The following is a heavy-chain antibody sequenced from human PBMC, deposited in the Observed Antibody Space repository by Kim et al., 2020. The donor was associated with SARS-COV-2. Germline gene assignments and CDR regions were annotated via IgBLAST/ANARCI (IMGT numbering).Heavy chain of an antibody. CDR2: IKSKTDGGTT. V-gene: IGHV3-15*01. D-gene: IGHD2-21*02. J-gene: IGHJ3*02. CDR1: GFTFSNAW. Sequence: GGSLRLSCAASGFTFSNAWMSWVRQAPGKGLEWVGRIKSKTDGGTTDYAAPVKGRFTISRDDSKNTLYLQMNSLKTEDTAVYYCTTYAVVVTALDAFDIWGQGTMVTVSS. CDR3: TTYAVVVTALDAFDI.